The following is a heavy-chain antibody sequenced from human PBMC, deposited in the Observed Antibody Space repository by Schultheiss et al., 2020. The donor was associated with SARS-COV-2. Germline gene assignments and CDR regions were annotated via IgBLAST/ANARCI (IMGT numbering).Heavy chain of an antibody. CDR2: ISYDGSNK. CDR1: GFTFSSYG. D-gene: IGHD3-3*01. J-gene: IGHJ4*02. Sequence: GGSLRLSCAASGFTFSSYGMHWVRQAPGKGLEWVAVISYDGSNKYYADSVKGRFTISRDNAKNTLYLQMNSLRAEDTAVYYCARDYDFWAYWGQGTLVTVSS. V-gene: IGHV3-33*05. CDR3: ARDYDFWAY.